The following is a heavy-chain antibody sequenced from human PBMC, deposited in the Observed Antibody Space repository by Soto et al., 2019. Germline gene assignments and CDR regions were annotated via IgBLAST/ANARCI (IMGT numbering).Heavy chain of an antibody. CDR3: ARHSTPYYYDSSGYPARDAFDI. V-gene: IGHV1-69*01. J-gene: IGHJ3*02. CDR1: GGTFSSYA. CDR2: IIPIFGTA. Sequence: QVQLVQSGAEVKKPGSSVKVSCKASGGTFSSYAISWVRQAPGQGLEWIGGIIPIFGTANYAQKFQGRVTITADESTSTAYMELSSLRSEDTAVYYCARHSTPYYYDSSGYPARDAFDIWGQGTMVTVSS. D-gene: IGHD3-22*01.